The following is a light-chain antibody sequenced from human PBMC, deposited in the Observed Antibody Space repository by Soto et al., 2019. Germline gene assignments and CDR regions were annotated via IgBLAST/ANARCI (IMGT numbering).Light chain of an antibody. Sequence: DIQMTQSPSTLSASVGDTVTISCRASQSVSTFLAWYQQKPGKAPKVLIYRTSILQSGVPSRFSGSGSETEFTLTISSLQPDDFATYYCQQYSSSSVNTVGQGTKVE. V-gene: IGKV1-5*03. CDR1: QSVSTF. CDR3: QQYSSSSVNT. CDR2: RTS. J-gene: IGKJ2*01.